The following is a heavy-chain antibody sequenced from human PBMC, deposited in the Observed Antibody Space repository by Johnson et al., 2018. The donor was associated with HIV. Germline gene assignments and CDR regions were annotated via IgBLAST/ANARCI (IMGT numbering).Heavy chain of an antibody. CDR1: GFTFSRYD. D-gene: IGHD2-21*02. Sequence: QVQLVESGGGVVQPGRSLRLSCAASGFTFSRYDMHWVRQAPGKGLEWVAFISYDENTEYYVDSVKGRFPISRDNAKNSLYLQLNSLRAEDTAVYFCARDPAHCGGDCFPSDAFDIWGQGTMVTVSS. V-gene: IGHV3-30*03. J-gene: IGHJ3*02. CDR3: ARDPAHCGGDCFPSDAFDI. CDR2: ISYDENTE.